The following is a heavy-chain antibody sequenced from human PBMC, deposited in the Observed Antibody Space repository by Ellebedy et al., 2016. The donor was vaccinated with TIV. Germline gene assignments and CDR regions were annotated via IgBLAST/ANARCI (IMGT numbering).Heavy chain of an antibody. CDR1: GGSISSSSYY. V-gene: IGHV4-39*07. D-gene: IGHD2-15*01. CDR3: ARDDCSGGSCYHY. J-gene: IGHJ4*02. Sequence: SETLSLTCTVSGGSISSSSYYWGWIRQSPGKGLEWIGSIYYSGSTYYNPSLKSRITISVDTSKNQFSLKLSSVTAADTAVYYCARDDCSGGSCYHYWGQGTLVTVSS. CDR2: IYYSGST.